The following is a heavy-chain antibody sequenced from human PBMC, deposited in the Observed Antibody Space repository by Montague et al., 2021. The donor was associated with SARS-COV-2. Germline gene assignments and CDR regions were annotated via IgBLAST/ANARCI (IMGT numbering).Heavy chain of an antibody. Sequence: SETRSLTCTVSGGSISSSSYYWGWIRQPPGKGLEWIGSIDYSGSTYYNRSLKSRVTISVDTSKNQFSLKLSSVTAADTAVYYCARQRRGGLVSTPRFFDYWGRGTLVTVSS. CDR1: GGSISSSSYY. J-gene: IGHJ4*02. CDR3: ARQRRGGLVSTPRFFDY. D-gene: IGHD6-19*01. V-gene: IGHV4-39*01. CDR2: IDYSGST.